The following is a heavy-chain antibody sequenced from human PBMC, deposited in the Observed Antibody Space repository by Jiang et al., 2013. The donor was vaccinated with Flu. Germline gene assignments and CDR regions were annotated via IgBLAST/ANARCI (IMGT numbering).Heavy chain of an antibody. CDR2: IIPIFGTA. J-gene: IGHJ6*03. CDR3: ASLVGGGPAASPDYYYYYMDV. Sequence: GAEVKKPGSSVKVSCKASGGTFSSYAISWVRQAPGQGLEWMGGIIPIFGTANYAQKFQGRVTITADESTSTAYMELSSLRSEDTAVYYCASLVGGGPAASPDYYYYYMDVWGKGPRSPSP. D-gene: IGHD2-2*01. CDR1: GGTFSSYA. V-gene: IGHV1-69*01.